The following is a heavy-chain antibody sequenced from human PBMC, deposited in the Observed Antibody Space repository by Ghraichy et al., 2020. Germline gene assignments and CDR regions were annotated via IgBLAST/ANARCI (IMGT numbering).Heavy chain of an antibody. J-gene: IGHJ4*02. CDR1: GYTFTSYD. Sequence: ASVKVSCKASGYTFTSYDINWVRQATGQGLEWMGWMNPNSGNTGYAQKFQGRVTMTRNTSISTAYMELSSLRSEDTAVYYCARGGLTYYDILTGYYPLTYWGQGTLVTVSS. CDR2: MNPNSGNT. V-gene: IGHV1-8*01. D-gene: IGHD3-9*01. CDR3: ARGGLTYYDILTGYYPLTY.